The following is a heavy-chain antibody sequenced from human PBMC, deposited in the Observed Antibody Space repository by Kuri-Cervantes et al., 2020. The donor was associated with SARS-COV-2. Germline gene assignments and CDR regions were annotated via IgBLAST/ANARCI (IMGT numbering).Heavy chain of an antibody. J-gene: IGHJ5*02. CDR3: ARETNDFWSGYYPAVKGWFDP. Sequence: GESLKISCAASGFTFSSYSMNWVRQAPGKGLEWVSSISSSSSYIYYADSVKGRFTISRDNAKNSLYLQMNSLGAEDTAVYYCARETNDFWSGYYPAVKGWFDPWGQGTLVTVSS. CDR1: GFTFSSYS. CDR2: ISSSSSYI. D-gene: IGHD3-3*01. V-gene: IGHV3-21*01.